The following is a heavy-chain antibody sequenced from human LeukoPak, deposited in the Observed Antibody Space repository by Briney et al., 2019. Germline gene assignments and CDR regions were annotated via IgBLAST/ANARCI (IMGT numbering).Heavy chain of an antibody. V-gene: IGHV3-23*01. CDR1: GFTFSSYA. CDR3: AKPSSPSSYYFDY. CDR2: ISGSGGST. D-gene: IGHD6-6*01. J-gene: IGHJ4*02. Sequence: GGSLRLSCAASGFTFSSYAMSWVRQAPGKGLEGVSAISGSGGSTYYADSVKGRFTISRDNSKNTLYLQMNSLRAEDTAVYYCAKPSSPSSYYFDYWGQGTLVTVSS.